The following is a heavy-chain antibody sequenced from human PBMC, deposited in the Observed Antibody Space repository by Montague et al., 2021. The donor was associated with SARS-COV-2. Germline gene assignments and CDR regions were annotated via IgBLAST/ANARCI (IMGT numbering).Heavy chain of an antibody. CDR3: ARGRDGYYHRIALFDY. Sequence: SETLSLTCTVSGGSISSYYWSWIRQPPGKGLEWTGYINYSGSINYNYYLKSRVTITVNTSKNKFSLNLTLVTAADTAVYYCARGRDGYYHRIALFDYWGQGTLVTVSS. D-gene: IGHD3-22*01. V-gene: IGHV4-59*01. CDR2: INYSGSI. J-gene: IGHJ4*02. CDR1: GGSISSYY.